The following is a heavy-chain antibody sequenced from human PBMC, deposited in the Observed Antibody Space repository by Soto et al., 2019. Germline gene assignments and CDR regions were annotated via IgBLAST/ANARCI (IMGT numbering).Heavy chain of an antibody. J-gene: IGHJ4*02. V-gene: IGHV4-59*01. Sequence: PSETLSLTCTVSGDSISSSHWTWIRQPPGKGLEWIGYIYYSGTTNYNPSLKSRVTISVDTSKNQFSLKLRSVTAADTAVYYCARDSSGYYTFDFWGQGTLVTVSS. CDR2: IYYSGTT. CDR3: ARDSSGYYTFDF. D-gene: IGHD3-22*01. CDR1: GDSISSSH.